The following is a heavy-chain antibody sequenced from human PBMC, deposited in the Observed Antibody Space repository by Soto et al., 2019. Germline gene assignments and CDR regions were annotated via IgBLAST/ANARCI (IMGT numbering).Heavy chain of an antibody. V-gene: IGHV2-5*02. CDR1: GFSLSTSGVG. J-gene: IGHJ4*02. CDR3: AHRLRRGTPLDFDY. D-gene: IGHD1-26*01. Sequence: QITLKESGPPLVKPTQTLTLTCTFSGFSLSTSGVGVGWIRQPPGKALEWLALIYWDDDKRYSPSLKSRLTITQDPSKNQVVLTMTNMDPVDTATYYCAHRLRRGTPLDFDYWGQGTLVTVSS. CDR2: IYWDDDK.